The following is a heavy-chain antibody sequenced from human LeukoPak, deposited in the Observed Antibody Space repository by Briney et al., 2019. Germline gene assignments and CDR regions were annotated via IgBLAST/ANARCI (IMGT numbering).Heavy chain of an antibody. CDR1: GLTFSSYA. Sequence: GGSLRLSCAASGLTFSSYAMSWVRQAPGKGLEWVSAISGSGGGTCYADSVKGRFTISRDNSKNTLYLQMNDLRAEDTAVYYCAKDSGSSGWYEHFDYWGQGTLVTVSS. CDR2: ISGSGGGT. J-gene: IGHJ4*02. V-gene: IGHV3-23*01. D-gene: IGHD6-19*01. CDR3: AKDSGSSGWYEHFDY.